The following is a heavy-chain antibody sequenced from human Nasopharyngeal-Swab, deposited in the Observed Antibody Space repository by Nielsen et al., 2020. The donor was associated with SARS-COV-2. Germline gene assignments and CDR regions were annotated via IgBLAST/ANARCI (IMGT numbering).Heavy chain of an antibody. J-gene: IGHJ3*02. CDR1: GYSFTSYW. CDR2: IYPGDSDT. CDR3: ARLRGGNSSGWPDAFDI. D-gene: IGHD6-19*01. Sequence: GESLKISCKGSGYSFTSYWIGWVRQMPGKGLEWMGIIYPGDSDTRYSPSFQGQVTISADKSISTAYLQWSSLKASDTAMYCCARLRGGNSSGWPDAFDIWGQGTMVTVSS. V-gene: IGHV5-51*01.